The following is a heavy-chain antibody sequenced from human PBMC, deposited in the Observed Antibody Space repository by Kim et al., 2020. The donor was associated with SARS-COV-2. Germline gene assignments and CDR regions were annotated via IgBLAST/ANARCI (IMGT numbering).Heavy chain of an antibody. CDR3: TKDIGYYYMDV. CDR1: GFTFGDYA. J-gene: IGHJ6*03. Sequence: GGSLRLSCAASGFTFGDYAMHWVRRPPGKGLEWVSGITWNSGRIAYADSVKGRFTISRDNAKNSEYLQMNSLRAEDTALYYCTKDIGYYYMDVWGKGTTVTVSS. V-gene: IGHV3-9*01. CDR2: ITWNSGRI.